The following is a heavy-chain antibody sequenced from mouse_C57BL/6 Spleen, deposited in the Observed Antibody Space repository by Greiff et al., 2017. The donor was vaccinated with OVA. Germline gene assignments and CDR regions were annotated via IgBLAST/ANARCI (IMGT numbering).Heavy chain of an antibody. J-gene: IGHJ1*03. CDR1: GYTFTSYW. D-gene: IGHD1-1*01. CDR3: ARRSTTVVSYWYFDV. Sequence: VQVVESGAELAKPGASVKLSCKASGYTFTSYWMHWVKQRPGQGLEWIGYINPSSGYTKYNQKFKDKATLTADKSSSTAYMQLSSLTYEDSAVYYCARRSTTVVSYWYFDVWGTGTTVTVSS. CDR2: INPSSGYT. V-gene: IGHV1-7*01.